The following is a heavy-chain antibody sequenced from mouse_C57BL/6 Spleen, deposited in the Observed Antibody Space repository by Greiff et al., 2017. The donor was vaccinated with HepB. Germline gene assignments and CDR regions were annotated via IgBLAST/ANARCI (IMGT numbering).Heavy chain of an antibody. CDR3: ARGGNDYYYAMDY. CDR2: IYPGDGDT. V-gene: IGHV1-82*01. CDR1: GYAFSSSW. J-gene: IGHJ4*01. Sequence: VKLQQSGPELVKPGASVKISCKASGYAFSSSWMNWVKQRPGKGLEWIGRIYPGDGDTNYNGKFKGKATLTADKSSSTAYMQLSSLTSEDSAVYFCARGGNDYYYAMDYWGQGTSVTVSS. D-gene: IGHD2-2*01.